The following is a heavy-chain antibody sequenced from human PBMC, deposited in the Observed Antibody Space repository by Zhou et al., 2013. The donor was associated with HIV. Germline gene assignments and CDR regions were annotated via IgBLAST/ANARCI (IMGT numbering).Heavy chain of an antibody. CDR3: ARAPQAYCGGDCGYFQH. J-gene: IGHJ1*01. CDR1: GGTFSSYA. V-gene: IGHV1-69*12. Sequence: QVQLVQSGAEVKKPGSSVKVSCKASGGTFSSYAISWVRQAPGQGLEWMGGIIPIFGTANYAQKFQGRVTITADESTSTAYMELSSLRSEDTAVYYCARAPQAYCGGDCGYFQHWGQGHPGHRLL. D-gene: IGHD2-21*02. CDR2: IIPIFGTA.